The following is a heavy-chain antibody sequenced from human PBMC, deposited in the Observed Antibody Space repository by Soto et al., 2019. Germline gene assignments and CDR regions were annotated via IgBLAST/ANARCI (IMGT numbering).Heavy chain of an antibody. J-gene: IGHJ6*01. D-gene: IGHD4-4*01. Sequence: GGSLRLSCAASGFTFSTYPMSWVRQAPGKGLEWVSGISGSGISTYYTDSVKGRFTISRDNSKNTVFLQMNSLRDEDTAVYYCVKPPVITASYYYYDMDVWGQGTTVTVSS. CDR3: VKPPVITASYYYYDMDV. CDR2: ISGSGIST. V-gene: IGHV3-23*01. CDR1: GFTFSTYP.